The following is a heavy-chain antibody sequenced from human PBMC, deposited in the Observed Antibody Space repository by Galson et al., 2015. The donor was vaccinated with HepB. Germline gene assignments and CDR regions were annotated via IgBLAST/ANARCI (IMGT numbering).Heavy chain of an antibody. J-gene: IGHJ3*02. CDR3: SRDTALTTQAFDI. CDR1: GYTFTSTG. CDR2: ISAYNGDT. Sequence: SVKVSCKASGYTFTSTGNSWVRQAPGQGLEWMGWISAYNGDTKYAQIFQGRVAMTTDTSTNTAYMDLRGLRSDDTAVYYCSRDTALTTQAFDIWGQGTMVTVSS. D-gene: IGHD4-11*01. V-gene: IGHV1-18*04.